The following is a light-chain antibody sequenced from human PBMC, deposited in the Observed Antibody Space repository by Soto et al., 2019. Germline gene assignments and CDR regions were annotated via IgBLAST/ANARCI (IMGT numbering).Light chain of an antibody. CDR2: DAS. CDR1: QSVSGSY. Sequence: EIVLTQSPATLSSFPGDRVTLSCRASQSVSGSYLAWYQQRPGQAPRLLIYDASTRATGIPPRFSGGGSGTEFTVPIPSLKSEDFAIYYCQQSDIWPPYTFGQGTKVDIK. CDR3: QQSDIWPPYT. J-gene: IGKJ2*01. V-gene: IGKV3-15*01.